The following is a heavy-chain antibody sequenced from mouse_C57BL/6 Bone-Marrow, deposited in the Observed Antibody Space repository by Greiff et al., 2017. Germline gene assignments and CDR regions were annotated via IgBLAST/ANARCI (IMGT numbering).Heavy chain of an antibody. J-gene: IGHJ3*01. CDR2: IDPSASYT. CDR3: SSSDYCNCPWFAY. CDR1: GYTFTSYW. Sequence: QVQLQQPGAELVMPGASVKLSCKASGYTFTSYWMHWVKQRPGQGLEWIGEIDPSASYTNYNQKFKGKSTLTVDKSSSTSYMQLSSLTSEDSAVYNCSSSDYCNCPWFAYWGQGTLVTVSA. D-gene: IGHD2-1*01. V-gene: IGHV1-69*01.